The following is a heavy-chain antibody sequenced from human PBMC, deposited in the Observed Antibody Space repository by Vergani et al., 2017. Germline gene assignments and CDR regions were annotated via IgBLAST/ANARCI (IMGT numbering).Heavy chain of an antibody. CDR3: ARAFSSSWYPYYYYYGMDV. Sequence: QVQLQQSGPGLVKPSQTLSLTCAISGDSVSSNSAAWNWIRQSPSRGLEWLGRTYYRSKWYNDYAVSVKSRITINPDTSKNQFSLQLNSVTPEDTAVYYCARAFSSSWYPYYYYYGMDVWGQGTTVTVSS. J-gene: IGHJ6*02. CDR2: TYYRSKWYN. D-gene: IGHD6-13*01. V-gene: IGHV6-1*01. CDR1: GDSVSSNSAA.